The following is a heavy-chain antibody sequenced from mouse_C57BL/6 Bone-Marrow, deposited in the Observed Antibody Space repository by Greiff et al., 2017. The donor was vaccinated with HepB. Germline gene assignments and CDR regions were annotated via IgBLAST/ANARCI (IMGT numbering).Heavy chain of an antibody. CDR1: GFTFSDYY. Sequence: EVMLVESEGGLVQPGSSMKLSCTASGFTFSDYYMAWVRQVPEKGLEWVANINYDGSSTYYLDSLKSRFIISRDNAKNILYLQMSSLKSEDTATYYCARDALTTVVAHWYFDVWGTGTTVTVSS. CDR3: ARDALTTVVAHWYFDV. CDR2: INYDGSST. D-gene: IGHD1-1*01. V-gene: IGHV5-16*01. J-gene: IGHJ1*03.